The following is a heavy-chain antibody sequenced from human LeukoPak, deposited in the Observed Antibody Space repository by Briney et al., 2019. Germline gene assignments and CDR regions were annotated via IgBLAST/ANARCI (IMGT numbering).Heavy chain of an antibody. D-gene: IGHD3-10*01. CDR2: IKQDGSEK. CDR1: GFTFSSYW. CDR3: ARDRSFYGSGSYYSDYYYGMDV. Sequence: PGGSLRLSCAASGFTFSSYWMSWVRQAPGKGLEWVANIKQDGSEKYYVDSVKGRFTISRDNAKNSPYLQMNSLRAEDTAVYYCARDRSFYGSGSYYSDYYYGMDVWGQGTTVSVSS. J-gene: IGHJ6*02. V-gene: IGHV3-7*05.